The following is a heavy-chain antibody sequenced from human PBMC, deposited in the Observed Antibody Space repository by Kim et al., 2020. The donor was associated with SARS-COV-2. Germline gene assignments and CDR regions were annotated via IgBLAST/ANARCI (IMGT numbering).Heavy chain of an antibody. CDR3: ARGIGDGY. J-gene: IGHJ4*02. Sequence: GSLRSYADSVKGRFTISRDNAKNTVYLQMNSLRAEDTAVYYCARGIGDGYWGQGTLVTVSS. CDR2: GSLR. D-gene: IGHD2-21*01. V-gene: IGHV3-74*01.